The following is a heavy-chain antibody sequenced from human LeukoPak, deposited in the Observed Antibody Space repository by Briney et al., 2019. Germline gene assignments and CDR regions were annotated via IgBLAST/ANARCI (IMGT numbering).Heavy chain of an antibody. CDR3: AREGYYGSGSPPSLYFDY. V-gene: IGHV3-30*03. CDR1: AFIFSGHW. J-gene: IGHJ4*02. CDR2: TSSDLNVK. D-gene: IGHD3-10*01. Sequence: PGGSLRLSCEGSAFIFSGHWMNWIRQTPGKGLEWVAVTSSDLNVKLYADSVKGRFTISRDNSRSTLYLQMNSLRPEDTAIYYCAREGYYGSGSPPSLYFDYWGQGTLVTVSS.